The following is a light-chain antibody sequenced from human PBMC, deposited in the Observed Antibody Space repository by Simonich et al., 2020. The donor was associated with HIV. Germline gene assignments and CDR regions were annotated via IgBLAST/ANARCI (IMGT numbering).Light chain of an antibody. V-gene: IGKV3-15*01. CDR2: GAS. CDR1: QSVSSN. CDR3: QKYNRAPWT. Sequence: EIVMTQSPATLSVSPGERATLSCRASQSVSSNLAWYQQKPGQAPRLLIYGASTRATGIPARFSGSGSGTEFTLTISSLQPEDVATYYCQKYNRAPWTFGQGTKVEI. J-gene: IGKJ1*01.